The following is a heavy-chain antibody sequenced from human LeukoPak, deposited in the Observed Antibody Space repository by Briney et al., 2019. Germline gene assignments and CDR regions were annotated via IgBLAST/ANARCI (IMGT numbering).Heavy chain of an antibody. V-gene: IGHV3-23*01. Sequence: GGSLRLSCAASGFTYSSYAMTWVRQSPGKGLEWVSTPSGSGNSRYYADSAQGRFTISRDNFKNTLYLQMNSLRVEDTAVYYCARDVNGGYWGQGTLVTVSS. J-gene: IGHJ4*02. CDR2: PSGSGNSR. D-gene: IGHD2-8*01. CDR1: GFTYSSYA. CDR3: ARDVNGGY.